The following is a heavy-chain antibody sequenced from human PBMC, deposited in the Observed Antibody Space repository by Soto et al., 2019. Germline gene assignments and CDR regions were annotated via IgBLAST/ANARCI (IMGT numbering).Heavy chain of an antibody. V-gene: IGHV3-30*18. J-gene: IGHJ4*02. CDR3: AKTSREIAVAGQFDY. Sequence: PGGSLRLSCAASGFTFSSYGMHWFRQAPGKGLEWVAVISYDGSNKYYADSVKGRFTISRDNSKNTLYLQMNSLRAEDTAVYYCAKTSREIAVAGQFDYWGQGTLVTVSS. D-gene: IGHD6-19*01. CDR1: GFTFSSYG. CDR2: ISYDGSNK.